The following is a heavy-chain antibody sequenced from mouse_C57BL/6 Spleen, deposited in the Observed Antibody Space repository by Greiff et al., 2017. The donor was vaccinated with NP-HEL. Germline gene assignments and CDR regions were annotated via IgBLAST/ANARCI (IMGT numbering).Heavy chain of an antibody. CDR2: IDPSDSYT. Sequence: QVQLQQPGAELVKPGASVKLSCKASGYTFTSYWMQWVKQSPGQGLEWIGEIDPSDSYTNYNQKFKGKATLTVDTSSSAAYMQLSSLTSEDSAVYYCAKRRPPWYFDVWGTGTTVTVSS. CDR3: AKRRPPWYFDV. V-gene: IGHV1-50*01. J-gene: IGHJ1*03. CDR1: GYTFTSYW.